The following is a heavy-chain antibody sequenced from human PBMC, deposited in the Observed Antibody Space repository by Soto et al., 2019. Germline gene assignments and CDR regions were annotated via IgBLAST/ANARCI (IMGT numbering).Heavy chain of an antibody. CDR3: ARTHYDLFDY. CDR1: GGSMSSYY. V-gene: IGHV4-59*01. Sequence: PSETLSLTWTVSGGSMSSYYWSWIRQPPGKGLEWIGHIYFSGSTNYNPSLKSRVTISVDTSKNQFSLKLSSVTAADTAVYYCARTHYDLFDYWGQGTLVTVSS. CDR2: IYFSGST. J-gene: IGHJ4*02. D-gene: IGHD3-3*01.